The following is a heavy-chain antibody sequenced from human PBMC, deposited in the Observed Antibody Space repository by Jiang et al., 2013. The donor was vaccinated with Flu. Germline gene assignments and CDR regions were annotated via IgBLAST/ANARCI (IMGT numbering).Heavy chain of an antibody. V-gene: IGHV2-5*02. Sequence: KPTQTLTLTCTFSGFSLSTSGVGVGWIRQPPGKALEWLALIFWDDDKRYSPSLKSRLTITKDTSKNQVVLTMTNMDPVDTATYYCARIRVGYCNGDSCYGFDSWGQGTLVTVSS. CDR1: GFSLSTSGVG. D-gene: IGHD2-15*01. CDR3: ARIRVGYCNGDSCYGFDS. CDR2: IFWDDDK. J-gene: IGHJ4*02.